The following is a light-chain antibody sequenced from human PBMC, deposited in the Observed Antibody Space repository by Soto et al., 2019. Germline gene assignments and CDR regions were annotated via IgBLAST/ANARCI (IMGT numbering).Light chain of an antibody. Sequence: EIVLTQSPATLSLSPGERATLSCRASQSVNSYLAWYQQKPGQAPRLLIYDASNRATGIPARFSGSGSGTDFTLPICSLEPEDFAVYYCQQRSNWPPEYTFGQGTKLEIK. V-gene: IGKV3-11*01. CDR1: QSVNSY. J-gene: IGKJ2*01. CDR2: DAS. CDR3: QQRSNWPPEYT.